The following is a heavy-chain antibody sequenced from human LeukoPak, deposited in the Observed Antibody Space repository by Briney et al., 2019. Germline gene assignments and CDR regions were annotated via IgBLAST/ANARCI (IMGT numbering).Heavy chain of an antibody. Sequence: GESLKISCKGSGYNFASYWIGWVRQMPGKGLEWMGIIYPGGSDTRYSPSFQGQVTISADKSIITAYLQWSSLKASDTAMYYCARRSRDGYNFPDDFDIWGQGTLVTVSS. D-gene: IGHD5-24*01. CDR2: IYPGGSDT. CDR3: ARRSRDGYNFPDDFDI. V-gene: IGHV5-51*01. CDR1: GYNFASYW. J-gene: IGHJ3*02.